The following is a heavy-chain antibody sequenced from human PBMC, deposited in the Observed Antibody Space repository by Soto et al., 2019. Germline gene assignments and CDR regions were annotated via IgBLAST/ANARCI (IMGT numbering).Heavy chain of an antibody. J-gene: IGHJ4*02. Sequence: PGGSLRLSCAASGFIFSSYAMSWVRQAPGKGLEWVSSITGSAGSTYYADSVKGRFTISRDNSKNTLYLQMNSLRAEDTAVYYCAKDRNRWLRFDLGYWGQGTLVTVSS. CDR3: AKDRNRWLRFDLGY. D-gene: IGHD5-12*01. V-gene: IGHV3-23*01. CDR2: ITGSAGST. CDR1: GFIFSSYA.